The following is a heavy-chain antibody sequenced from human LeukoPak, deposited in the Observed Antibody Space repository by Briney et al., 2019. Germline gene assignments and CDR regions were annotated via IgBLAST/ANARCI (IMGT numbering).Heavy chain of an antibody. CDR3: AREGIAAAGSYYYYYMDV. CDR1: GGSISSYY. V-gene: IGHV4-59*12. D-gene: IGHD6-13*01. Sequence: ASETLSLTCTVSGGSISSYYWSWIRQAPGKGLEWIGYIYYSGSTYYNPSLKSRVTISVDTSKNQFSLKLTSVTAADTAVYYCAREGIAAAGSYYYYYMDVWGKGTTVTVSS. J-gene: IGHJ6*03. CDR2: IYYSGST.